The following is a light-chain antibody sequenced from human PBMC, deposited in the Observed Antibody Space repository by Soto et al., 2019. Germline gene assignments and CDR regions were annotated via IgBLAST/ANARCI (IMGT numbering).Light chain of an antibody. V-gene: IGLV2-14*01. CDR3: SSYTSSSTLV. CDR1: SSDDGGYNY. J-gene: IGLJ1*01. Sequence: QSVLTQPASVSGSPGQSITISCTGTSSDDGGYNYVSWYQQHPGKAPKLMIYDVSNRPSGVSNRFSGSKSGITASLTISGRQAEDEADYYCSSYTSSSTLVFGTGTKVTVL. CDR2: DVS.